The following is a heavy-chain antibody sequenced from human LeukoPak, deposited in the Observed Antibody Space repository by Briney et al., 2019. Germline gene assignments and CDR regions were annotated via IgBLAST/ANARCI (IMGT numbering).Heavy chain of an antibody. CDR1: GGSISSGGYY. D-gene: IGHD3-10*01. V-gene: IGHV4-30-2*01. CDR2: IYHSGST. CDR3: ARDSGFMVRGVIDY. Sequence: SETLSLTCTVSGGSISSGGYYWSWIRQPPGKGLEWIGYIYHSGSTCYNPSLKSRVTISVDRSKNQFSLKLSSVTAADTAVYYCARDSGFMVRGVIDYWGQGTLVTVSS. J-gene: IGHJ4*02.